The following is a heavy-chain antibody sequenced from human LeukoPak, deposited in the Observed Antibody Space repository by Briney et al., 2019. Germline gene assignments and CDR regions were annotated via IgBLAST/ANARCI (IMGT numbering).Heavy chain of an antibody. J-gene: IGHJ4*02. CDR1: GFTFSSYE. CDR3: ARDSVGGSYYGADY. V-gene: IGHV3-48*03. CDR2: ISSSGSTM. Sequence: PGGSLRLSCAASGFTFSSYEMNWVRQAPGKGLEWVSYISSSGSTMYYADSVKGRFTISRDNAKNSLYLQMNSLRAEDTAVYYCARDSVGGSYYGADYWGQGTLVTVSS. D-gene: IGHD1-26*01.